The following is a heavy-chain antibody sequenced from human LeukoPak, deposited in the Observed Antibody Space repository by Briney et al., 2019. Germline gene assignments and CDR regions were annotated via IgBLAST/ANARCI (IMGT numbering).Heavy chain of an antibody. V-gene: IGHV3-23*01. CDR2: INDSCRRA. J-gene: IGHJ6*02. D-gene: IGHD1-26*01. Sequence: GGSLRLSCAASAAPGFTFSAYPMMWIRQAPGKGQEWVAGINDSCRRAYYADNVKGRFTVSRDNSENTLFLQMNSLRADETAVYFCAKVMALTEHYSYGMDVWGQGATVTVSS. CDR3: AKVMALTEHYSYGMDV. CDR1: AAPGFTFSAYP.